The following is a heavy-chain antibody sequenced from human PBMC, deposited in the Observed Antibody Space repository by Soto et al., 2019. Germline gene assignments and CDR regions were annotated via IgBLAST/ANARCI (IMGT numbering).Heavy chain of an antibody. CDR1: RVTFSSYW. CDR3: ARRREGYYYGLDV. Sequence: EERLVESGGGSVQPGGSLRLSCAASRVTFSSYWMYWVRQAPGKGLVWVSRINSDGSSTRYADSVKGRFSISRDNSKSTLYLQMNTLRAEDTAVYYCARRREGYYYGLDVWGQGTTVTVSS. J-gene: IGHJ6*02. CDR2: INSDGSST. D-gene: IGHD1-26*01. V-gene: IGHV3-74*01.